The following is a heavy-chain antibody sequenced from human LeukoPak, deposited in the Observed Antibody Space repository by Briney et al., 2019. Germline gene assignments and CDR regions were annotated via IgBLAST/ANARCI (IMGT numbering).Heavy chain of an antibody. Sequence: PGGSLRLSCAASGFTFSSYSMNWVRQAPGKGLEWVGRIKSKTDGGTTDYAAPVKGRFTISRDDSKNTLYLQMNSLKTEDTAVYYCTTDCTVYFAAAGNAFDIWGQGTMVTVSS. V-gene: IGHV3-15*01. CDR3: TTDCTVYFAAAGNAFDI. CDR1: GFTFSSYS. J-gene: IGHJ3*02. D-gene: IGHD6-13*01. CDR2: IKSKTDGGTT.